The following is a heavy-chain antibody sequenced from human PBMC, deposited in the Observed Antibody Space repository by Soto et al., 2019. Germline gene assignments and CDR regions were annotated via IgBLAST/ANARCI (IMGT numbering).Heavy chain of an antibody. CDR1: GGSVSSGSYY. D-gene: IGHD3-3*01. CDR3: ARRFLEWLGAEWFDP. Sequence: QVQLQESGPGLVKPSETLSLTCTVSGGSVSSGSYYWSWIRQPPGKGLEWIGYIYYSGSTNYNPSLKSRVTISVDTSTNQFSLKLSSVTAADTAVYYCARRFLEWLGAEWFDPWGQGTLVTVSS. CDR2: IYYSGST. V-gene: IGHV4-61*01. J-gene: IGHJ5*02.